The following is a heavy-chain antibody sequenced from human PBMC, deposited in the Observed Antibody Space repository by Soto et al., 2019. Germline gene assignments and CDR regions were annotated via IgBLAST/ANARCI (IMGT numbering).Heavy chain of an antibody. CDR1: GFTFSTYW. CDR2: IKQDGSEK. J-gene: IGHJ4*02. V-gene: IGHV3-7*05. Sequence: EVQLVESGGGLVQPGGSLRLSCAASGFTFSTYWMTWVRQAPGKGLEWVANIKQDGSEKYYVDSVKGRFTISRDNAKNSLYLQMNSLRAEDTAVYYCASRRLASGGEETKYYFDDWGQGTLVTVSS. D-gene: IGHD3-16*01. CDR3: ASRRLASGGEETKYYFDD.